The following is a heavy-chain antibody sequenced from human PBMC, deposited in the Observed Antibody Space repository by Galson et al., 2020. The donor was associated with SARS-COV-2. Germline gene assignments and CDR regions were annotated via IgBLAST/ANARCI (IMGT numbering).Heavy chain of an antibody. V-gene: IGHV4-59*01. CDR2: ISYSGST. CDR3: ARDPAPLYGDNYYYGMDV. Sequence: WSWIRQPPGKGLEWIGYISYSGSTNYNPSLRSRVTISVDMSKNQFSLKLSSVTAADAAVYYCARDPAPLYGDNYYYGMDVWGRGTTVTVSS. J-gene: IGHJ6*02. D-gene: IGHD4-17*01.